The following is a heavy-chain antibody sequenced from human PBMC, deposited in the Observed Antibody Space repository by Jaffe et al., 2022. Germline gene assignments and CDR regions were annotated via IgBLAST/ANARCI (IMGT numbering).Heavy chain of an antibody. CDR1: GYTFTSYY. V-gene: IGHV1-46*03. Sequence: QVQLVQSGAEVKKPGASVKVSCKASGYTFTSYYMHWVRQAPGQGLEWMGIINPSGGSTSYAQKFQGRVTMTRDTSTSTVYMELSSLRSEDTAVYYCARSGVTGTMWASYYFDYWGQGTLVTVSS. CDR3: ARSGVTGTMWASYYFDY. D-gene: IGHD1-20*01. CDR2: INPSGGST. J-gene: IGHJ4*02.